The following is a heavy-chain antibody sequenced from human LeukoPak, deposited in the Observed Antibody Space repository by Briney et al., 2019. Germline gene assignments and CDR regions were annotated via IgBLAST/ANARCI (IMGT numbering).Heavy chain of an antibody. J-gene: IGHJ4*02. CDR1: GFTFSSYS. CDR3: AKDARGDYDFWSGYYS. Sequence: PGGSLRLSCAASGFTFSSYSMNWVRQAPGKGLEWVSAISGSGGSTYYADSVKGRFTISRDNSKNTLYLQMNSLRAEDTAVYYCAKDARGDYDFWSGYYSWGQGTLVTVSS. V-gene: IGHV3-23*01. D-gene: IGHD3-3*01. CDR2: ISGSGGST.